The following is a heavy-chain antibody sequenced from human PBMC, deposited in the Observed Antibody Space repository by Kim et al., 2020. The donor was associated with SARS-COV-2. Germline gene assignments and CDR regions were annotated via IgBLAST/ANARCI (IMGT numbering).Heavy chain of an antibody. Sequence: ADSVKGRFTISRDHSENTLYLQMNRLRVEDTALYYCARHPTYYEFWGAFNFWGQGILVTVSS. J-gene: IGHJ4*02. D-gene: IGHD3-3*01. CDR3: ARHPTYYEFWGAFNF. V-gene: IGHV3-23*01.